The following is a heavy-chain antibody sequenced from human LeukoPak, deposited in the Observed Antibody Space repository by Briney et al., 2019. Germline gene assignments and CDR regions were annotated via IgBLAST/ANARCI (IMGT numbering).Heavy chain of an antibody. Sequence: GGSLRLSCAASGFTFSSYAMSWVRQAPGKGLEWVSAISGSGGSTYYADSVKGRFTISRDNSRNTLYLQMISLRAEDTAVYYCAKGLAQLWFYWGQGTLVTVSS. J-gene: IGHJ4*02. CDR1: GFTFSSYA. CDR3: AKGLAQLWFY. D-gene: IGHD5-18*01. CDR2: ISGSGGST. V-gene: IGHV3-23*01.